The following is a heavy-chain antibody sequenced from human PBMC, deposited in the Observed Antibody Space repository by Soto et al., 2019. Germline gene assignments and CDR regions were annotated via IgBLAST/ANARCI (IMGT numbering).Heavy chain of an antibody. CDR2: ISGSGGST. Sequence: EAQLSESGGGLVQPGGSLRLSCAASGFTFSSYAMSWVRQAPGKGLEWVSAISGSGGSTYYADSVKGRFTISRDNSKNTLYLQMNSLRAEDTAVYYCAKQGGGPKGGCSGWYDYWGQGTLVTVSS. V-gene: IGHV3-23*01. J-gene: IGHJ4*02. CDR1: GFTFSSYA. CDR3: AKQGGGPKGGCSGWYDY. D-gene: IGHD6-19*01.